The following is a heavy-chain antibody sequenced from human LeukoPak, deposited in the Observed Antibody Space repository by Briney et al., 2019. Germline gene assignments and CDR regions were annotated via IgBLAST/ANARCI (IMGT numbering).Heavy chain of an antibody. CDR1: GFTFSSYE. J-gene: IGHJ3*02. V-gene: IGHV3-48*03. CDR2: ISSSGSTI. Sequence: GGSLRLSCAASGFTFSSYEMNWVRQAPGKELEWVSYISSSGSTIYYADSVKGRFTISRDNAKNSLYLQMNSLRAEDTAVYYCARDHYYDSSGYIPAGDVFDIWGQGTMVTVSS. D-gene: IGHD3-22*01. CDR3: ARDHYYDSSGYIPAGDVFDI.